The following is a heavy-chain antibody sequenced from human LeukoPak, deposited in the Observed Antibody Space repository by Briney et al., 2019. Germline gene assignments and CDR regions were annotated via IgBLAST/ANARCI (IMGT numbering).Heavy chain of an antibody. V-gene: IGHV4-39*01. CDR3: AKTGYSSEYWYFDL. Sequence: SETLSLTCTVSGGSISSSSYYWGWIRQPPGKGLEWIGSIYYSRSTYYNPSLKSRVTISVDTSKNQFSLKLSSVTAADTAVYYCAKTGYSSEYWYFDLWGRGTLVTVSS. CDR1: GGSISSSSYY. D-gene: IGHD6-19*01. J-gene: IGHJ2*01. CDR2: IYYSRST.